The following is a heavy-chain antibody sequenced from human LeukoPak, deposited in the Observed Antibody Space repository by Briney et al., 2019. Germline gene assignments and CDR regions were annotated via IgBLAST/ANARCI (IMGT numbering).Heavy chain of an antibody. CDR1: GYSISSGYY. V-gene: IGHV4-38-2*01. CDR3: ARRDYYYYYMDV. J-gene: IGHJ6*03. Sequence: KSPETLSLTCAVSGYSISSGYYWGWIRQPPGKGLEWIGTIYHRGSTHYNPSHKSRVTISVDTSKNQFSLKLSSVTAADTAVYYCARRDYYYYYMDVWGTGTTVTVSS. CDR2: IYHRGST.